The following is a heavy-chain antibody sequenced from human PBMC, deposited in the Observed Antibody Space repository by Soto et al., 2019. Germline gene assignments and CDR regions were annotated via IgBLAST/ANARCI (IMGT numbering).Heavy chain of an antibody. CDR1: GFTFTSSA. J-gene: IGHJ3*02. D-gene: IGHD2-2*02. V-gene: IGHV1-58*01. CDR2: IVVGSGNT. Sequence: GASVKVSCKASGFTFTSSAVQWVRQARGQRLEWIGWIVVGSGNTNYAQKFQERVTITRDMSTSTAYMELSSLRSEDTAVYYCAAPRAHLLYSIAFDIWGQGTMVTVSS. CDR3: AAPRAHLLYSIAFDI.